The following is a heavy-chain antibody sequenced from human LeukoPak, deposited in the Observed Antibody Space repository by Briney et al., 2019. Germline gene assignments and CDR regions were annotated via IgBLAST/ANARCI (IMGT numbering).Heavy chain of an antibody. V-gene: IGHV1-18*01. D-gene: IGHD2-2*01. CDR3: ARAVSDCSSTSCYENYYYYYMDV. Sequence: ASVKVSCKASGYTFTSYGISWVLQAPGQGLEWMGWISAYNGNTNYAQKLQGRVTMTTDTSTSTAYMELRSLRSDDTAVCYCARAVSDCSSTSCYENYYYYYMDVWGKGTTVTVSS. J-gene: IGHJ6*03. CDR2: ISAYNGNT. CDR1: GYTFTSYG.